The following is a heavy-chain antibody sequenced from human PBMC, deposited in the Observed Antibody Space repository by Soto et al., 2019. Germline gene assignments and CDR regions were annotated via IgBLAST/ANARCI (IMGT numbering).Heavy chain of an antibody. V-gene: IGHV4-59*01. D-gene: IGHD3-3*02. Sequence: KSSETLSLTCTVSGGSISSYYWSWIRQPPGKGLEWIGYIYYSGSTNYNPSLKSRVTISVDTSNNQFSLKLGSVTAADAAVYYCARGLAISLWGQGTLVTVSS. CDR2: IYYSGST. CDR1: GGSISSYY. CDR3: ARGLAISL. J-gene: IGHJ4*02.